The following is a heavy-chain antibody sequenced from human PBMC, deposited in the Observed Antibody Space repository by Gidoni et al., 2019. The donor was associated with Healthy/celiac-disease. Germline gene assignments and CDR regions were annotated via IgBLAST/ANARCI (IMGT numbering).Heavy chain of an antibody. D-gene: IGHD3-16*01. CDR3: ARERGEAVLFDY. CDR2: INHSGST. Sequence: QVQLQQWGAGLLKPSETLSLTCAVYGGSFGGYYWSWIRQPPGKGLGWIGEINHSGSTNYNPSLKRRVTISVATSKKQFSLKLSAVTAADTAVYYCARERGEAVLFDYWGQGTLVTVSS. CDR1: GGSFGGYY. J-gene: IGHJ4*02. V-gene: IGHV4-34*01.